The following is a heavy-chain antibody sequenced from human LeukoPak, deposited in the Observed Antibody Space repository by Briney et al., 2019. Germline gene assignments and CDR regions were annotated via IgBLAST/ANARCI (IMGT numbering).Heavy chain of an antibody. CDR2: IYYSGST. D-gene: IGHD6-25*01. Sequence: SETLSLTCTVPGGSISSYYWSWIRQPPGKGLEWIGYIYYSGSTNYNPSLKSRVTISVDTSKNQFSLKLSSVTAADTAVYYCATTLGYSSAWGYYYYYMDVWGKGTTVTVSS. CDR3: ATTLGYSSAWGYYYYYMDV. V-gene: IGHV4-59*01. CDR1: GGSISSYY. J-gene: IGHJ6*03.